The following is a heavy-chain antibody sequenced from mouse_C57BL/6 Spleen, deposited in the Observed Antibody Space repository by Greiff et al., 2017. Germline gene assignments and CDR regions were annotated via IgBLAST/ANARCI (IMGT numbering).Heavy chain of an antibody. CDR2: IYPRSGNT. V-gene: IGHV1-81*01. J-gene: IGHJ1*03. Sequence: QVQLQQSGAELARPGASVKMSCKASGYTFTSYGISWVKQRTGQGLEWIGEIYPRSGNTYYNEKFKGKATLTADKSSSTAYMELRSLTSEDSAVYFCARYYDSWYFDVWGTGTTVTVSS. CDR1: GYTFTSYG. D-gene: IGHD2-4*01. CDR3: ARYYDSWYFDV.